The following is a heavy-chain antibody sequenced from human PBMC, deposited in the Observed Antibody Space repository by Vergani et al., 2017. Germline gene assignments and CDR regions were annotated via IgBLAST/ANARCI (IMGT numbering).Heavy chain of an antibody. J-gene: IGHJ5*02. CDR3: AKDLWPIHP. Sequence: QVQLVESGGGVVQPGRSLRLSCAASGFTFSSYGMHWVRQAPGKGLEWVAVISYDGSNKYYADSVKGRFTISRDNSKNTLYLQMNSLRAEDTAVYYCAKDLWPIHPWGQGTLVTVSS. CDR1: GFTFSSYG. D-gene: IGHD2-21*01. CDR2: ISYDGSNK. V-gene: IGHV3-30*18.